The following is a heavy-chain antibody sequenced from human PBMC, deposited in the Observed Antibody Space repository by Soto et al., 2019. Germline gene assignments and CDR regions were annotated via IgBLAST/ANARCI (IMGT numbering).Heavy chain of an antibody. CDR3: AESSSANSYGALES. V-gene: IGHV3-23*01. J-gene: IGHJ5*01. CDR2: VSGTGDTT. CDR1: GYAFSNYA. Sequence: GVSLRLSCAASGYAFSNYAMTWVRQAPGKGLEWASVVSGTGDTTYYAASVKGRFTISRDNSKSDLYLQMNSLRAEDTALYYCAESSSANSYGALESWGQETLVTVSS. D-gene: IGHD2-2*01.